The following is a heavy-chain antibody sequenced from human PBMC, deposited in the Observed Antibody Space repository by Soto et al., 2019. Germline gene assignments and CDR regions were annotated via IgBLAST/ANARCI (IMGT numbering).Heavy chain of an antibody. J-gene: IGHJ4*02. D-gene: IGHD6-19*01. CDR2: VYYTGST. V-gene: IGHV4-59*01. Sequence: CSVSGGSISGSYWSWIRQSPGKGLEWLGYVYYTGSTNYSPSLRSRVSISVDTSKNEFSLRLSSVTAADTAVYFCARSVAVPGAHIDYWGQGTQVTVSS. CDR1: GGSISGSY. CDR3: ARSVAVPGAHIDY.